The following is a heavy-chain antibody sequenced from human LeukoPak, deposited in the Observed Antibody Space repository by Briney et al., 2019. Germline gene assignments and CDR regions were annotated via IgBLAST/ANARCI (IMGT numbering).Heavy chain of an antibody. CDR3: ASLLTVSSSGRDY. CDR2: VYHTGST. J-gene: IGHJ4*02. D-gene: IGHD6-6*01. V-gene: IGHV4-59*08. Sequence: SETLSLTCAVSGGSISSYYWSWIRQPPGKGLEDIGYVYHTGSTNYNPSLKSRVTISLDTSENQFSLKLTSVTAADTAVYYCASLLTVSSSGRDYWGQGTLVTVSS. CDR1: GGSISSYY.